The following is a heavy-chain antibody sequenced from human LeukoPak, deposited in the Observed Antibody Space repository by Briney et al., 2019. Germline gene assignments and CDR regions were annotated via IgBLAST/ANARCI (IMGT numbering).Heavy chain of an antibody. J-gene: IGHJ4*02. D-gene: IGHD2-15*01. CDR2: ISYDGSNK. V-gene: IGHV3-30-3*01. CDR1: GFTFSSYA. CDR3: AREGMVAQNDY. Sequence: GRSLRLSCAASGFTFSSYAMHWVRQAPGKGLEWVAVISYDGSNKYYADPVKGRFTISRDNSKNTLYLQMNSLRAEDTAVYYCAREGMVAQNDYWGQGTLVTVSS.